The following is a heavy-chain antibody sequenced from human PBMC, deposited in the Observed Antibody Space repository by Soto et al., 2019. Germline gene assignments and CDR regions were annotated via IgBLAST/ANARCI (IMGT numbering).Heavy chain of an antibody. Sequence: KSSETLSLTCAVYGGSFSGYYWSWIRQPPGKGLEWIGEIHLAGSTKYNPSLKGRVTMSLETSKNQFSLKLTSVTAADTAVYYCARRVVPAALGLWGRGTLVTVSS. CDR1: GGSFSGYY. D-gene: IGHD2-2*01. CDR2: IHLAGST. J-gene: IGHJ2*01. CDR3: ARRVVPAALGL. V-gene: IGHV4-34*01.